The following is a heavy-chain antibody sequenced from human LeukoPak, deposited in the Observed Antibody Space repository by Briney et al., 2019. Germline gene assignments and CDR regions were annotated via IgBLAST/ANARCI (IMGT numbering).Heavy chain of an antibody. J-gene: IGHJ4*02. V-gene: IGHV3-7*01. Sequence: GGSLRLSCAASGFTFSSYWMSWVRQAPGKGLEWVANIKQDGSEKYYVDSVKGRFTISRDNAKNSLYLQMTSLRVEDTAVYYCVRGLGSRSGAGDYWGQGTLVTVSS. CDR3: VRGLGSRSGAGDY. D-gene: IGHD6-6*01. CDR2: IKQDGSEK. CDR1: GFTFSSYW.